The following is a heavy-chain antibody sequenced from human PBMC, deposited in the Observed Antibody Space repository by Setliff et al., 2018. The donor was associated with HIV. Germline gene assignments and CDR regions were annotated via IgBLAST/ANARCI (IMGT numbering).Heavy chain of an antibody. CDR2: IYTSGST. D-gene: IGHD2-8*02. Sequence: SETLSLTCTVSGGSMSTYYWSWIRQPPGKGLEWIGYIYTSGSTNYNPSLRSRVTISVDTSKNQFSLKLSSVTAADTSVYHCARLYLNTGGYWASTYRYLDLWGRGTLVTVSS. CDR1: GGSMSTYY. CDR3: ARLYLNTGGYWASTYRYLDL. V-gene: IGHV4-4*08. J-gene: IGHJ2*01.